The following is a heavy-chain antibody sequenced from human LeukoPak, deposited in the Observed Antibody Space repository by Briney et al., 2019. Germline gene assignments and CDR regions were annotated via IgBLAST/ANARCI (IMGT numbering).Heavy chain of an antibody. CDR2: IYHSGST. CDR3: ARGSTTGTTSYFDP. CDR1: GFSISSGYY. V-gene: IGHV4-38-2*02. J-gene: IGHJ5*02. D-gene: IGHD1-1*01. Sequence: SETLSLTCTVSGFSISSGYYWGWFRQPPGKGLEWIGSIYHSGSTYYNLSFKSRVTISLNTSKNYFSLKLNSVTAADTAVCYCARGSTTGTTSYFDPWGQGTLVTVSS.